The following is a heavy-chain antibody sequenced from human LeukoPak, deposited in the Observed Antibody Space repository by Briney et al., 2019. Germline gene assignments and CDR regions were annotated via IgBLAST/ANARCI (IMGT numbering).Heavy chain of an antibody. D-gene: IGHD6-19*01. CDR2: IHYSGST. Sequence: KSSETLSLTCTVSGGSVSSYYWSWIRQPPGKGLEWIGYIHYSGSTDYNPSLKSRVTISVDTSKNQFSLKMNSVTAADTAIYYCARVQWLPRDVFNFWGQGTMVTVSA. V-gene: IGHV4-59*02. J-gene: IGHJ3*01. CDR3: ARVQWLPRDVFNF. CDR1: GGSVSSYY.